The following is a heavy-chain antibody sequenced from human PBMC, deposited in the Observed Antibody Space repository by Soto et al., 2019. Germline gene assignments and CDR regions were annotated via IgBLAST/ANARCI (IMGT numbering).Heavy chain of an antibody. D-gene: IGHD3-10*01. CDR3: ARDLGYYYGSGSYYAHWFDP. J-gene: IGHJ5*02. V-gene: IGHV4-59*01. CDR1: GGSIISYY. Sequence: SETLSLTCTVSGGSIISYYWSWIRQPPWKGLEWIGYIYYSGSTNYNPSLKSRVTISVDTSKNQFSLKLSSVTAADTAVYYCARDLGYYYGSGSYYAHWFDPWGQGTLVTVS. CDR2: IYYSGST.